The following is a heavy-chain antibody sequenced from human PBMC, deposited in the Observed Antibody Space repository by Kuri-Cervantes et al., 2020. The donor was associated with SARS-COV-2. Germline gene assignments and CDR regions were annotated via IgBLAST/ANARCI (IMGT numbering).Heavy chain of an antibody. CDR2: IYYSGST. J-gene: IGHJ4*02. V-gene: IGHV4-39*01. D-gene: IGHD6-19*01. CDR3: ARGGYSSGWYQRTNFDY. Sequence: SETLSFTCTVSGGSISSSSYYWGWIRQPPGKGLEWIGSIYYSGSTYYNPSLKSRVTISVDTSKNQFSLKLSSVTAADTAVYYCARGGYSSGWYQRTNFDYWGQGTLVTVSS. CDR1: GGSISSSSYY.